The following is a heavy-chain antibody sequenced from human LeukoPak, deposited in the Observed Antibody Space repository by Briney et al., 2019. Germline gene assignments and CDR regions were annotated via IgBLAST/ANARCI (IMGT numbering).Heavy chain of an antibody. CDR2: ISGSGGST. Sequence: GGSLRLSCAASGFTFSSYAMSWVRQAPGKGLEWVSAISGSGGSTYYADSVKGRFTVSRDNSKNTLYLQMNSLRAEDTAVYYCAKDRMGVVAATFWFDPWGQGTLVTVSS. CDR3: AKDRMGVVAATFWFDP. V-gene: IGHV3-23*01. J-gene: IGHJ5*02. D-gene: IGHD2-15*01. CDR1: GFTFSSYA.